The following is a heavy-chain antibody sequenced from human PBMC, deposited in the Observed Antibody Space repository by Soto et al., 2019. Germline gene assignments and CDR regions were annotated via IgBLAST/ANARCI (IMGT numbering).Heavy chain of an antibody. CDR1: GYTITGYY. J-gene: IGHJ5*02. D-gene: IGHD2-2*01. V-gene: IGHV1-2*04. CDR3: AREGWQLSSTSSHNWFDP. CDR2: INPNSGGT. Sequence: GASVKVSCKASGYTITGYYMHWVRQAPGQGLEWMGWINPNSGGTNYAQKFQGWVTMTRDTSISTAYMELSRLRSDDTAVYYCAREGWQLSSTSSHNWFDPWGQGTLVTVSS.